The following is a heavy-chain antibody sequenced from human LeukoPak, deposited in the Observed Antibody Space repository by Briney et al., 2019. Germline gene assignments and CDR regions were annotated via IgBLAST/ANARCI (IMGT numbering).Heavy chain of an antibody. J-gene: IGHJ3*02. Sequence: GGSLRLSCAASGFTFSSYSMNWVRQAPGKGLEWVSSISSSSSYIYYADSVKGRVTISRDNAKNSLYLQMNSLRAEDTAVYYCARHRTQTVVSATMRAFDIWGQGTMVTVSS. V-gene: IGHV3-21*01. D-gene: IGHD2-21*02. CDR2: ISSSSSYI. CDR1: GFTFSSYS. CDR3: ARHRTQTVVSATMRAFDI.